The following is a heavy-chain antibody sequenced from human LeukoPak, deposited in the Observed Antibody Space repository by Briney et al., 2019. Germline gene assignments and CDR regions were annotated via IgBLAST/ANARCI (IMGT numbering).Heavy chain of an antibody. J-gene: IGHJ6*02. D-gene: IGHD3-22*01. V-gene: IGHV1-2*02. CDR2: INPNSGGT. CDR1: GYTFTGYC. CDR3: AREWYYYDSSGRYGMDV. Sequence: GASVKVSCKASGYTFTGYCMHWVRQAPGQGLEWMGWINPNSGGTNYAQKFQGRVTMTRDTSISTAYMELSRLRSDDTAVYYCAREWYYYDSSGRYGMDVWGQGTTVTVSS.